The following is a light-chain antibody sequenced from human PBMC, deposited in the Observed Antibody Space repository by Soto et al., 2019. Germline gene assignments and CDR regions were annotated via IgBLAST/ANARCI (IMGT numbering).Light chain of an antibody. CDR3: QSYDSSNVV. CDR1: SGSIASNY. CDR2: EDN. V-gene: IGLV6-57*02. Sequence: NFMLTQPHSVSESPGKTVTISCTGSSGSIASNYVQWYQQRPGSAPTTVIYEDNQRPSGVPDRFSGSIDSSSNSASLTSSGLKTEDEADYYCQSYDSSNVVFGGGTQLTVL. J-gene: IGLJ2*01.